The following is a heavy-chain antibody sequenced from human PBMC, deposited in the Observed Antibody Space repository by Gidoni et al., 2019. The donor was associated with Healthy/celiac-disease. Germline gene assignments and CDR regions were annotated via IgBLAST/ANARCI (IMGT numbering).Heavy chain of an antibody. D-gene: IGHD3-3*01. J-gene: IGHJ4*02. Sequence: HVTLKESGPVLVTPTVILTLTCTVSGFPLSNARMGVSWIRQPPGKALEWLSHSFSNDKNSYCTSLKSRLTISKDTSKRQVVLTMTNMDPVDTATYYGARIRYYVWSGELYYFDYWGQGTLVTVSS. CDR3: ARIRYYVWSGELYYFDY. CDR1: GFPLSNARMG. CDR2: SFSNDKN. V-gene: IGHV2-26*01.